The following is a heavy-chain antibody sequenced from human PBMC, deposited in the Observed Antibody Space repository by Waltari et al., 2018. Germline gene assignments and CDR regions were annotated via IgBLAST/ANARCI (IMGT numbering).Heavy chain of an antibody. V-gene: IGHV1-18*01. D-gene: IGHD3-3*01. CDR3: ARDQDLSFYYYMDV. Sequence: QVQVVQSGTEVKKPGASVKVSCKASGYTFIDDGITWVRQAPGQGLEWVGWINTYNGNTKYAQKLQGRVTMTTDTSTSTAYMELRSLTSDDTAVYYCARDQDLSFYYYMDVWGKGTTVTVSS. J-gene: IGHJ6*03. CDR2: INTYNGNT. CDR1: GYTFIDDG.